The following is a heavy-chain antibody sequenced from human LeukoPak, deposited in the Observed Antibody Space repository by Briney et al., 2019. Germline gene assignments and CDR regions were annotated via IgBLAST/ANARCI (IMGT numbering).Heavy chain of an antibody. Sequence: GASVKVSCKASGYTFTSYAIGWVRQAPGQGLEWMGWISPYNGNTNYAQKLQGRVTMTTDTSTSTAYMELRSLTSDDTAVYYCARGASGWSRDSWGQGTLVTVSS. CDR2: ISPYNGNT. CDR3: ARGASGWSRDS. V-gene: IGHV1-18*01. J-gene: IGHJ4*02. CDR1: GYTFTSYA. D-gene: IGHD6-19*01.